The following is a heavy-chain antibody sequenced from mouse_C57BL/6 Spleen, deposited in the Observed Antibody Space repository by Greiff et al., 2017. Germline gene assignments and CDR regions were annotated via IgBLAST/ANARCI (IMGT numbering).Heavy chain of an antibody. J-gene: IGHJ1*03. D-gene: IGHD2-3*01. Sequence: QVQLQQPGTELVKPGASVKLSCKASGYTFTSYWMHWVKQRPGQGLEWIGNINPSNGGTNYNEKFKSKATLTVDKSSSTAYMQLSSLTSEDSAVYYCARSGGDGYYRYFGVWGTGTTVTVSS. V-gene: IGHV1-53*01. CDR1: GYTFTSYW. CDR3: ARSGGDGYYRYFGV. CDR2: INPSNGGT.